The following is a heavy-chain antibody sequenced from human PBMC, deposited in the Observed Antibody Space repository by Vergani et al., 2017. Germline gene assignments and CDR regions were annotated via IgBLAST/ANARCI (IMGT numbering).Heavy chain of an antibody. CDR1: GGSISSGSYY. J-gene: IGHJ5*02. CDR2: IYTSGST. D-gene: IGHD6-13*01. Sequence: QVQLQEPGPGLVKPSQTLSLTCTVSGGSISSGSYYWSWIRQPAGKGLEWIGRIYTSGSTNYNPSLKSRVTISVDTSKNQFSLKLSSVTAADTAVYYCAREIYSSSWNGDWFDPWGQGTLVTVSS. V-gene: IGHV4-61*02. CDR3: AREIYSSSWNGDWFDP.